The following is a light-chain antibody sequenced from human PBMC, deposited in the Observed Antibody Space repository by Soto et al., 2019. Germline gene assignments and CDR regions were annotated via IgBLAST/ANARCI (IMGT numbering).Light chain of an antibody. CDR2: LGS. J-gene: IGKJ5*01. CDR1: QSLLHSNGYSY. CDR3: MQALQTPLT. Sequence: DLVMTQSPLSLPVTPGEPASISCRSSQSLLHSNGYSYFDWYLQKPGQSPQLLIYLGSNRASGVPDRFSGSGSGTDFTLKISSVEAEDVGVYYCMQALQTPLTFGQGTRLEMK. V-gene: IGKV2-28*01.